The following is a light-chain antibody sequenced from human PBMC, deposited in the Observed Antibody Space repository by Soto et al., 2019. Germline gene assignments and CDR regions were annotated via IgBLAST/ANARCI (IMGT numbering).Light chain of an antibody. CDR3: QQCYKMPS. CDR1: RNVSIY. Sequence: EIPLTQSPSSLAASVGDRLTLTCRASRNVSIYLNWYQHKPGKGPTLLIHATSNLQIGVPSRFSGSGSGTEFTLTISSLEPEDFGTYYCQQCYKMPSFGQGTRLVIK. CDR2: ATS. V-gene: IGKV1-39*01. J-gene: IGKJ5*01.